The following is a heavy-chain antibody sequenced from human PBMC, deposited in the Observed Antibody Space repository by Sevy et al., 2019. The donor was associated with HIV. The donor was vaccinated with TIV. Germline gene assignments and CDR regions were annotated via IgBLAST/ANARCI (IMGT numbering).Heavy chain of an antibody. CDR1: GGSISSYY. Sequence: SETLSLTCTVSGGSISSYYWNWIRQPPGKGLEWIGYIYYSGRTNYNPSLKSRVSITVYTSKNNFSLELRSVTAADTAVYYCERGMTTVVNYYGMDVWGQGTTVTVSS. V-gene: IGHV4-59*01. J-gene: IGHJ6*02. CDR3: ERGMTTVVNYYGMDV. D-gene: IGHD4-17*01. CDR2: IYYSGRT.